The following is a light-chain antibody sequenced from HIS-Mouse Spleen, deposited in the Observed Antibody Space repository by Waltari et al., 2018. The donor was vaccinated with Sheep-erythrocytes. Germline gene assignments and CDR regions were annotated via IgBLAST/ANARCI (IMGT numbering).Light chain of an antibody. CDR2: EGS. Sequence: QSALTQPASVSGSPGQAITISCTGTSSDVGSDTLVPWYQQHPGKAPKLMIYEGSKRPSGVSNRFSGSKSGNTASLTISGLQAEDEADYYCCSYAGSSTPWVFGGGTKLTVL. CDR1: SSDVGSDTL. CDR3: CSYAGSSTPWV. J-gene: IGLJ3*02. V-gene: IGLV2-23*01.